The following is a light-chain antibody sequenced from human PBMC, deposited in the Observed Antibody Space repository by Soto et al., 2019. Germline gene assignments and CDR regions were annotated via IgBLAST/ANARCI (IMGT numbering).Light chain of an antibody. CDR2: KTS. Sequence: DIQMTQSPSTLSASVGDRVTITCRASQSINNYLAWHQQKPGKAPKVLIYKTSTLESGVPSRFSGSGSGTEFTLTISSLQPDDFATYYCQQYSSYPLTVGGGTKVDIK. CDR1: QSINNY. CDR3: QQYSSYPLT. V-gene: IGKV1-5*03. J-gene: IGKJ4*01.